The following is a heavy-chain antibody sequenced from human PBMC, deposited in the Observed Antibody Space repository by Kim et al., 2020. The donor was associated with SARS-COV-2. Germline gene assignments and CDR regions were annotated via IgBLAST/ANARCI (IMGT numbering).Heavy chain of an antibody. V-gene: IGHV1-18*01. CDR3: ARAPDHYYDSSGLAY. D-gene: IGHD3-22*01. Sequence: ASVKVSCKASGYTFTSYGISWVRQAPGQGLEWMGWISAYNGNTNYAQKLQGRVTMTTDTSTSTAYMELRSLRSDDTAVYYCARAPDHYYDSSGLAYWGQGTLVTVSS. CDR2: ISAYNGNT. CDR1: GYTFTSYG. J-gene: IGHJ4*02.